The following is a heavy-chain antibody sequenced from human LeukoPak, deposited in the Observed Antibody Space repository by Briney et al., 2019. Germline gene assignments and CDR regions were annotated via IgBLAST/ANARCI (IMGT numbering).Heavy chain of an antibody. Sequence: GESLKISCKGSGYSFTSYWIGWVRQMPGKSLEWMGINYPGDSDTRFSPSFPGQVTISADKSTSTAYLRWSSLKASDTAMYYCARQGEPWIQLWSAAIDYWGQGTLVTVSS. D-gene: IGHD5-18*01. J-gene: IGHJ4*02. CDR2: NYPGDSDT. CDR3: ARQGEPWIQLWSAAIDY. V-gene: IGHV5-51*01. CDR1: GYSFTSYW.